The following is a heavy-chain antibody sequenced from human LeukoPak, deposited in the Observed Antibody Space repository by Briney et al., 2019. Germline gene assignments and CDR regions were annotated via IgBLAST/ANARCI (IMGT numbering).Heavy chain of an antibody. V-gene: IGHV3-23*01. CDR1: GFTFSTYA. J-gene: IGHJ4*02. CDR3: VKDRCDRTTCPEV. Sequence: GGSLRLSCAASGFTFSTYAMTWVRQAPGEGLEWISGISGSGGSTYYTDSVKGRFTISRDNSKNTLHLQMSSLRAEDTALYYCVKDRCDRTTCPEVWGQGTLVTVSS. CDR2: ISGSGGST. D-gene: IGHD2-2*01.